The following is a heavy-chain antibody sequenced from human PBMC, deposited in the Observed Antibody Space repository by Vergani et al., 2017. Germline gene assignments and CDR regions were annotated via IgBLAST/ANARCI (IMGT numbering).Heavy chain of an antibody. V-gene: IGHV4-59*01. J-gene: IGHJ4*02. CDR1: GGSISSYY. D-gene: IGHD2-2*02. Sequence: QVQLQESGPGLVKPSETLSLTCTVPGGSISSYYWSWIRQPPGKGLEWIGYIYYSGSTNYNPSLKSRVTISVDTSKNQFSLKLSSVTAADTAVYYCARGVGYCSSTSCYTLDYWGQGTLVTVSS. CDR2: IYYSGST. CDR3: ARGVGYCSSTSCYTLDY.